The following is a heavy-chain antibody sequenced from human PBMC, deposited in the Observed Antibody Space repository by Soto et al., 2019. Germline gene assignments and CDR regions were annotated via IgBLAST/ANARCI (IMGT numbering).Heavy chain of an antibody. J-gene: IGHJ6*02. D-gene: IGHD1-7*01. Sequence: QVQLVESGGGVVQPGRSLSLSCAASGFTFSSYGMQWVRQAPGKGLEWVAVIWHDGSNQYYGDSVKGRFTISRVNSTNTLELLIDNLGAEVSAVYYCARSGITGTGYYFFGMDVWGQGTTVTVSS. V-gene: IGHV3-33*01. CDR1: GFTFSSYG. CDR2: IWHDGSNQ. CDR3: ARSGITGTGYYFFGMDV.